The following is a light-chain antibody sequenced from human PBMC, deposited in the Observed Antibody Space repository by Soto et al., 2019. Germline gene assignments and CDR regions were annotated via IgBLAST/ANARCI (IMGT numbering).Light chain of an antibody. CDR2: KAS. Sequence: DIQMTQSPSTLSASVGDRVTITCRASQSITTWLAWYQQKPGKAPNLLIYKASTLESGVPSRFSGSGSGTEFTLTISGLQRDDFATYYCQQYETYYTFGQGTKLEIK. J-gene: IGKJ2*01. V-gene: IGKV1-5*03. CDR1: QSITTW. CDR3: QQYETYYT.